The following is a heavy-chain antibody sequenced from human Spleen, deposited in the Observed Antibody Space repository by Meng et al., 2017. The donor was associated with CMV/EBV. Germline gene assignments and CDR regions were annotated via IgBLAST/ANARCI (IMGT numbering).Heavy chain of an antibody. V-gene: IGHV3-21*01. CDR1: GLTFSTSR. CDR3: ARDRTGYCSISCPTEYYYYGMDV. D-gene: IGHD2-2*01. J-gene: IGHJ6*02. Sequence: GGSLRLSCAASGLTFSTSRVNWVRQAPGKGLEWVSCISSSSDNYIKNADAVKGRFTMSGDNAKKSLYLQMNSLRAEDTALYYCARDRTGYCSISCPTEYYYYGMDVWGQGTTVTVSS. CDR2: ISSSSDNYI.